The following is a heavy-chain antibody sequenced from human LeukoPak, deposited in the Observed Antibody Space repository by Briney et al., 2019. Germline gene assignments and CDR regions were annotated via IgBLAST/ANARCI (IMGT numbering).Heavy chain of an antibody. CDR1: GFTFSSYG. CDR2: ISYRGSHK. Sequence: GGSLTLSCAASGFTFSSYGMQWVRQAPGKGLEWVAMISYRGSHKYYADSVKGRVTISRDNSENTLYLEMDSLRADDTAVFYCAKEAGSNWSPLDSWGQGTLVTVSS. D-gene: IGHD4-11*01. CDR3: AKEAGSNWSPLDS. V-gene: IGHV3-30*18. J-gene: IGHJ4*02.